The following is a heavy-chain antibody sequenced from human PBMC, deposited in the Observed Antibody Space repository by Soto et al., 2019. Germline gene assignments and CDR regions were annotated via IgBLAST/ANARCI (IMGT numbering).Heavy chain of an antibody. CDR3: ARDLEVVDWKNAFDI. V-gene: IGHV1-18*01. J-gene: IGHJ3*02. CDR2: ISAYNGNT. Sequence: GASVKVSCKASGYTFTSYGISWVRQAPGQGLEWMGWISAYNGNTNYAQKLQGRVTMTTDTSTSTAYMELRSLRSDDTAVYYCARDLEVVDWKNAFDIWSQGTMVTVSS. CDR1: GYTFTSYG. D-gene: IGHD1-1*01.